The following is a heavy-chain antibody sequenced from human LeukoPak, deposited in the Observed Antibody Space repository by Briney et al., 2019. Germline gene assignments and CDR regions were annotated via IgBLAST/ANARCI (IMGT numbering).Heavy chain of an antibody. CDR3: ARDVLYSGSPGY. J-gene: IGHJ4*02. D-gene: IGHD1-26*01. CDR1: GFTFSSYS. CDR2: ISSSSSYI. Sequence: PGGSLRLSCAASGFTFSSYSMNWVRQAPGKGLEWVSSISSSSSYIYYADSVKGRFTISRDNARNSLYLQMNSLRAEDTAVYYCARDVLYSGSPGYWGQGTLVTVFS. V-gene: IGHV3-21*01.